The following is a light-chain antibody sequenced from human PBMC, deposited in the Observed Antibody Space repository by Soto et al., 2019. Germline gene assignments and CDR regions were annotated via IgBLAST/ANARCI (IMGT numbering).Light chain of an antibody. CDR1: SSDVGGAYNY. CDR2: EVI. Sequence: QSALTQPASVSGSPGQSNTISCTGTSSDVGGAYNYVSWYQQHPGQAPKLMIYEVINRPSGVSNRFSGSKSGNTASLTISGLQAEDEADYYCSSWTSSSTLLFGGGTKLTVL. CDR3: SSWTSSSTLL. J-gene: IGLJ2*01. V-gene: IGLV2-14*01.